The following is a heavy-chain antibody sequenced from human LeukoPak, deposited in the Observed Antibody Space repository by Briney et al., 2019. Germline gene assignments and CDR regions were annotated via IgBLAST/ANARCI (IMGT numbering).Heavy chain of an antibody. V-gene: IGHV3-23*01. J-gene: IGHJ4*02. D-gene: IGHD3-9*01. CDR1: GFTFSSYG. CDR2: ISGSGGST. Sequence: GGSLRLSCAASGFTFSSYGMSWVRQAPGKGLEWVSAISGSGGSTYYADSVKGRFTISRDNSKNTVYLQMNSLRVDDTAVYYCAKVAYYEILKSWFDYWGQGTLVTVSS. CDR3: AKVAYYEILKSWFDY.